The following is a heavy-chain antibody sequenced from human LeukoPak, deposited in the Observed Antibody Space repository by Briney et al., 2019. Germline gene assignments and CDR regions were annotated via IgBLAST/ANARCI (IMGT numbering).Heavy chain of an antibody. D-gene: IGHD3-22*01. Sequence: PSETLSLTCTVSGGSIGSHYWTWIRQTPGKGLEWIGYVYDIGSTNYNPSLKSRVTISVDKSKNQFSLKLSSVTAADTAVYYCARMITMIGFTWGQGTLVTVSS. CDR2: VYDIGST. J-gene: IGHJ5*02. CDR3: ARMITMIGFT. V-gene: IGHV4-59*11. CDR1: GGSIGSHY.